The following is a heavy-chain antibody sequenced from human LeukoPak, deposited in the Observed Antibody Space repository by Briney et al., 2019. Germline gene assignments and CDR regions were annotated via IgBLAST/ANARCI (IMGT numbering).Heavy chain of an antibody. D-gene: IGHD3-3*01. CDR1: GFTFSGSA. V-gene: IGHV3-73*01. J-gene: IGHJ5*02. CDR3: TTDGLEWLMGDWFDP. Sequence: TGGSLRLSCAASGFTFSGSAMHWVRQASGKGLEWVGRIRSKANSYATAYAASVKGRFTISRDDSKNTAYLQMNSLKTEDTAVYYCTTDGLEWLMGDWFDPWGQGTLVTVSS. CDR2: IRSKANSYAT.